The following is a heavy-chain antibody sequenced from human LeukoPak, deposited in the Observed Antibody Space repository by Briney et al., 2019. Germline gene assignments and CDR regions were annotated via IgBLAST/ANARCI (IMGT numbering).Heavy chain of an antibody. J-gene: IGHJ4*02. CDR1: GGSFSGYY. CDR3: ARGGGYCSSTSCSRHYYFDY. CDR2: INHSGST. D-gene: IGHD2-2*01. V-gene: IGHV4-34*01. Sequence: SETLSLTCAVYGGSFSGYYWSWIRQPPGKGLEWIGEINHSGSTNYNPSLKSRVTISVDTSKNQFSLKLSSVTAADTAVYYCARGGGYCSSTSCSRHYYFDYWGQGTLVTVSS.